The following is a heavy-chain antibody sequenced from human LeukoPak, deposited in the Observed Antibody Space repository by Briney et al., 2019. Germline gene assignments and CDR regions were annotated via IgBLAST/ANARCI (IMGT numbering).Heavy chain of an antibody. Sequence: ASVKVSCKTSGYSFANYDINWVRRASGQGLEWMGWMNPNSDNTGSAEKFRGRVTMTRDTSKDTAYVELSGLGSEDTAIYYCAKDIEEVSAAGMDYWGQGTLVTVSS. CDR2: MNPNSDNT. D-gene: IGHD6-13*01. J-gene: IGHJ4*02. CDR1: GYSFANYD. CDR3: AKDIEEVSAAGMDY. V-gene: IGHV1-8*01.